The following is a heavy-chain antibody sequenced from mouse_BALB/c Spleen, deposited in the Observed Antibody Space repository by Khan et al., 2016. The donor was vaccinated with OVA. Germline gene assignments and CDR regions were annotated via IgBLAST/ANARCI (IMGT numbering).Heavy chain of an antibody. J-gene: IGHJ4*01. CDR3: ARQPGYYEGSAMDY. D-gene: IGHD2-3*01. V-gene: IGHV5-6*01. CDR1: GFTFSSYG. Sequence: EVELVESGGDLVKPGGSLKLSCAASGFTFSSYGMSWVRQTPDKRLEWVATISSGGSYTYYPDNLKGRFTISRDNAKNSRYRQRSSLKSEDTAMYYCARQPGYYEGSAMDYWGQGTSVTVSS. CDR2: ISSGGSYT.